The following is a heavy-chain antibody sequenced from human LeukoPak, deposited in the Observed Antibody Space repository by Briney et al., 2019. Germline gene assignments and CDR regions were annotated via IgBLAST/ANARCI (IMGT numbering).Heavy chain of an antibody. D-gene: IGHD6-13*01. CDR1: GYTFIGYY. V-gene: IGHV1-2*02. CDR3: ARVRGSSWYNFDY. Sequence: ASVKVSCKASGYTFIGYYVQWVRQAPGQGLEWMGWINPNSGGTDYTQKFQGRVTLTRDTSITTAYMELSRLRSDDTAVYYCARVRGSSWYNFDYWGQGTLVTVSS. J-gene: IGHJ4*02. CDR2: INPNSGGT.